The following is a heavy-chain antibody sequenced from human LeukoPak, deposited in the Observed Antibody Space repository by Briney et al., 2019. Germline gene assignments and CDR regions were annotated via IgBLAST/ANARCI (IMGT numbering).Heavy chain of an antibody. J-gene: IGHJ3*02. CDR1: GFTFDDYA. V-gene: IGHV3-9*01. CDR2: INWSSGSI. CDR3: ARAQPARYCTSISCYAAFDI. Sequence: GGSLRLSCAASGFTFDDYAMHWVRQAPGKGLEWVSGINWSSGSIGYADSVKGRFTISRDNARNSLYLQMNSLRAEDTALYYCARAQPARYCTSISCYAAFDIWGQGTMVTVSS. D-gene: IGHD2-2*01.